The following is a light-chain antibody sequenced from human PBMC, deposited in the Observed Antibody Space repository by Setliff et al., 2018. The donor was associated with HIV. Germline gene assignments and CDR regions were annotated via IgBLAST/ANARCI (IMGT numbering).Light chain of an antibody. CDR2: EVS. V-gene: IGLV2-14*01. CDR1: SSDVGGYDY. CDR3: ISYADSSALYV. Sequence: QSVLTQPASVSGSPGQSITISCTGTSSDVGGYDYVSWYQQHPGKAPKLMIYEVSNRPSGVSNRFSGSKSGNTASLTISGLLAEDEADYYCISYADSSALYVFGSGTKV. J-gene: IGLJ1*01.